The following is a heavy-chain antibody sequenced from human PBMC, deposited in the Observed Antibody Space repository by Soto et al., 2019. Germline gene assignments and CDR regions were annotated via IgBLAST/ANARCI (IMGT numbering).Heavy chain of an antibody. Sequence: SETLSLTCTVSGGSISSGGYYWSWISQHPGKGLEWFGYIYYSGSTYYNPSLKSRVTISVDTSKNQFSLKLSSVTAADTAVYYCARITYYYDSSGYDYYYYGMDVWGQGTTVTVSS. V-gene: IGHV4-31*03. J-gene: IGHJ6*02. CDR2: IYYSGST. CDR1: GGSISSGGYY. CDR3: ARITYYYDSSGYDYYYYGMDV. D-gene: IGHD3-22*01.